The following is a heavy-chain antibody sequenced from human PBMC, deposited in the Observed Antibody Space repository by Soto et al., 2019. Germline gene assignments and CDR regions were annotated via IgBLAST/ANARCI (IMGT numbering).Heavy chain of an antibody. CDR3: ARGSSSSFPYYYYYGMDV. CDR1: GGSFSGYY. CDR2: INHSGST. D-gene: IGHD6-6*01. J-gene: IGHJ6*02. V-gene: IGHV4-34*01. Sequence: SETLSLTCAVYGGSFSGYYWSWIRQPPGKGLEWIGEINHSGSTNYNPSLKSRVTISVDTSKNQFSLKLSSVTAADTAVYYCARGSSSSFPYYYYYGMDVWGQRTTVTVSS.